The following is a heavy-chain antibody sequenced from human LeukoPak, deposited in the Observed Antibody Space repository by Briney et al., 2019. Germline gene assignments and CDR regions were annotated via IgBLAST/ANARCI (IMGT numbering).Heavy chain of an antibody. CDR3: ARLRSGFYFDS. CDR1: GGSIRSSSYY. V-gene: IGHV4-39*01. J-gene: IGHJ4*02. CDR2: IFYSGST. Sequence: SETLSLTCTVSGGSIRSSSYYWGWIRQPPGKGLEWLANIFYSGSTFYNPSLKSRVTISVDTSQNQFSLKLSSVTAADAAVYYCARLRSGFYFDSWGQGTLVTVSS. D-gene: IGHD6-19*01.